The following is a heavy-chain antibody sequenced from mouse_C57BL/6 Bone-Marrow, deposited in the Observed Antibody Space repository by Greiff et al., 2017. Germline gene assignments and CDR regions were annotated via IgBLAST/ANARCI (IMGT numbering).Heavy chain of an antibody. CDR1: GYTFTDYN. J-gene: IGHJ3*01. CDR2: INPNNGGT. D-gene: IGHD4-1*01. V-gene: IGHV1-18*01. CDR3: ARELAWFAY. Sequence: EVQLQQSGPELVKPGASVTIPCKASGYTFTDYNMDWVKQSHGKSLEWIGDINPNNGGTIYNQKFKGKSTLTVDTSSSTAYMELRSLTSEDTAVYYCARELAWFAYWGQGTLVTVSA.